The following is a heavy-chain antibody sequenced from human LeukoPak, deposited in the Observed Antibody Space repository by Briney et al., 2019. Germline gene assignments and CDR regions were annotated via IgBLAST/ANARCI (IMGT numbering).Heavy chain of an antibody. Sequence: SETLSLTCTVSGDSVSRSTYYWGWIRQPPGKGLEWIGTIYYSETTYYNPSLKSRVTISVNSSKNQFSLKVTSVTATDTAVYYCARQGDSNGYSTLDYWGQGILVTVSS. CDR2: IYYSETT. D-gene: IGHD3-22*01. V-gene: IGHV4-39*01. CDR1: GDSVSRSTYY. J-gene: IGHJ4*02. CDR3: ARQGDSNGYSTLDY.